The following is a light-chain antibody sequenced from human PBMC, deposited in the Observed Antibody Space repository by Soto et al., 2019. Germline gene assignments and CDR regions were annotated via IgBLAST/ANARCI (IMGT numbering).Light chain of an antibody. V-gene: IGKV3-20*01. CDR1: QSVSSSY. CDR2: GAS. CDR3: QQYGSSPLT. J-gene: IGKJ4*02. Sequence: EIVLTQSPGTLSSSPGERATLSCRASQSVSSSYLAWYQQKPGQAPRLLIYGASSRATGIPDRFSGSGSGTDFTLIISRLEPEDFAFYYCQQYGSSPLTFGGGTKVDIK.